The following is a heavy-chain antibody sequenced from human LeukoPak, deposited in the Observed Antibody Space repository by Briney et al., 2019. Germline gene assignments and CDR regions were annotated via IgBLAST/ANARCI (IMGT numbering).Heavy chain of an antibody. V-gene: IGHV4-4*07. CDR1: GDSISIYY. CDR2: IYTSGST. CDR3: ARVTGDSLAFDY. J-gene: IGHJ4*02. D-gene: IGHD7-27*01. Sequence: SETLSLTCTVSGDSISIYYWSWIRQPAGKGLEWFGRIYTSGSTNYNPSPKSRITMSVDTSKNQFSLKLSSVTAADTAVYYCARVTGDSLAFDYWGQGTLVTVSS.